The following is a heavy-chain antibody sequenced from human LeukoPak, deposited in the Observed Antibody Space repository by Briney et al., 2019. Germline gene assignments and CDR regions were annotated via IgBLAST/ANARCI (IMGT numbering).Heavy chain of an antibody. Sequence: GGSLRLSCTASGFTFSSYWMHWVRQPPGKGLVWFSRINSDGGSTSYADSVKGRFTISRDNAKNTLYLQMNSLRAEDTAVYYCARRIQGMAPYYFDYWGQGTLVTVSS. D-gene: IGHD5-24*01. CDR2: INSDGGST. V-gene: IGHV3-74*01. J-gene: IGHJ4*02. CDR3: ARRIQGMAPYYFDY. CDR1: GFTFSSYW.